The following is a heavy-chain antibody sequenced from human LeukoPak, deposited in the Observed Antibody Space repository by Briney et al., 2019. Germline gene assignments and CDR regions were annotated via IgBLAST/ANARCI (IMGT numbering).Heavy chain of an antibody. D-gene: IGHD6-13*01. V-gene: IGHV1-46*01. CDR2: INPSGGST. J-gene: IGHJ4*02. CDR1: GYTFTSYY. CDR3: ARAVRADNYFDY. Sequence: ASVKVSCKASGYTFTSYYMHWVRQAPGQGLEWMGIINPSGGSTSYAQRFQGRVTMTRDTSTSTVYMELSSLRSEDTAVYYCARAVRADNYFDYWGQGTLVTVSS.